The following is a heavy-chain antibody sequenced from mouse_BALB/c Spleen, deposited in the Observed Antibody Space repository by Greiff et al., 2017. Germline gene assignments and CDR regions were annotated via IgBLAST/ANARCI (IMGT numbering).Heavy chain of an antibody. V-gene: IGHV5-6-4*01. CDR3: TRVERGYAMDY. CDR2: ISSGGSYT. Sequence: DVKLVESGGGLVKPGGSLKLSCAASGFTFSSYTMSWVRQTPEKRLEWVATISSGGSYTYYPDSVKGRFTISRDNAKNTLYLQMSSLKSEDTAMYYCTRVERGYAMDYWGEGTSVTVSS. CDR1: GFTFSSYT. J-gene: IGHJ4*01.